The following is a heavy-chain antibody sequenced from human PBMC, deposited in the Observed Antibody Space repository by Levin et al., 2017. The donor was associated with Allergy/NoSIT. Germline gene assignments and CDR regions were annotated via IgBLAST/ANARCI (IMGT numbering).Heavy chain of an antibody. Sequence: GESLKISCAASGFTFSSYGMHWVRQAPGKGLEWVAVIWYDGSNKYYADSVKGRFTISRDNSKNTLYLQMNSLRAEDTAVYYCARDDFSGWYGNDYWGQGTLVTVSS. J-gene: IGHJ4*02. V-gene: IGHV3-33*01. CDR1: GFTFSSYG. CDR3: ARDDFSGWYGNDY. CDR2: IWYDGSNK. D-gene: IGHD6-19*01.